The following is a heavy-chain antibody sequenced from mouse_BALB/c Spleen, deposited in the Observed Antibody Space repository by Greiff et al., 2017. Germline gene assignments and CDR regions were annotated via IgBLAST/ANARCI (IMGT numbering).Heavy chain of an antibody. Sequence: QVQLQQSGAELARPGASVKMSCKASGYTFTSYTMHWVKQRPGQGLEWIGYINPSSGYTNYNQKFKDKATLTADKSSSTAYMQLSSLTSEDSAVYYCAIFPDGYYAWFAYWGQGTLVTVSA. J-gene: IGHJ3*01. CDR1: GYTFTSYT. D-gene: IGHD2-3*01. CDR3: AIFPDGYYAWFAY. V-gene: IGHV1-4*01. CDR2: INPSSGYT.